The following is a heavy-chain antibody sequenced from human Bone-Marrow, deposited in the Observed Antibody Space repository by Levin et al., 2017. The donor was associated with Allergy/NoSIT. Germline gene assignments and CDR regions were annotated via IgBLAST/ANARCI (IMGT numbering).Heavy chain of an antibody. CDR2: ISFDGRIE. J-gene: IGHJ5*02. CDR1: GLTFTNYG. CDR3: AKCKSGFGITIFGVGLDP. Sequence: GESLKISCAASGLTFTNYGMHWVRQAPGKGLEWVGVISFDGRIEYYGDSVKGRFSISRDNSKNTLYLQMNSLRAEDTAVYYCAKCKSGFGITIFGVGLDPWGQGTLVTVSS. D-gene: IGHD3-3*01. V-gene: IGHV3-30*18.